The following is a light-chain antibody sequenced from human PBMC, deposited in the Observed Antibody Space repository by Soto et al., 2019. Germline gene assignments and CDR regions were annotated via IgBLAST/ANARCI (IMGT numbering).Light chain of an antibody. CDR1: QSVSID. CDR2: DAS. V-gene: IGKV3-11*01. Sequence: EIVLTQSPATLSLSPGERATLSCRASQSVSIDLAWYQQKPGQAPRLLIYDASNRATGIAARFSGGGSGKDFTLTISSPEPEDFAVYYCQQRSQWPWTFGQGTKVEIK. J-gene: IGKJ1*01. CDR3: QQRSQWPWT.